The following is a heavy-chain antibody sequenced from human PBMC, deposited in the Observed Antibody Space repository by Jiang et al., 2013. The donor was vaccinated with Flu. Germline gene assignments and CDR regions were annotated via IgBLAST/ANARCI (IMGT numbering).Heavy chain of an antibody. CDR3: AREPRRYYGSGRLNDY. CDR1: GFTFSSYA. CDR2: ISGSGGST. Sequence: RLSCAASGFTFSSYAMSWVRQAPGKGLEWVSAISGSGGSTYYADSVKGRFTISRDNSKNTLYLQMNSLRAEDTAVYYCAREPRRYYGSGRLNDYWGQGTLVTVSS. D-gene: IGHD3-10*01. J-gene: IGHJ4*02. V-gene: IGHV3-23*01.